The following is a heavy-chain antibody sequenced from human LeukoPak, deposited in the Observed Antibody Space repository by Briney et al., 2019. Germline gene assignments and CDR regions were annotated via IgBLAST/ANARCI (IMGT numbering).Heavy chain of an antibody. D-gene: IGHD1-7*01. CDR3: ARGRYNWNYGPPDFDY. CDR1: GGSISSYY. CDR2: IYYSGST. J-gene: IGHJ4*02. V-gene: IGHV4-59*01. Sequence: SETLSLTCTVSGGSISSYYWSWIRQPPGKGLEWIGYIYYSGSTNYNPSLKSRVTISVDTSKNQFSLKLSSVTAADTAVYYCARGRYNWNYGPPDFDYWGQGTLVTVSS.